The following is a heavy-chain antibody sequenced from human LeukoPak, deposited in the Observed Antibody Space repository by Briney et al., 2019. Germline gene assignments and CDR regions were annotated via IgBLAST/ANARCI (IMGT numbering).Heavy chain of an antibody. CDR1: GFTFSIYW. Sequence: PGGSLRLSCEASGFTFSIYWMHWVRHVPGKGLVWVSRINEYGSTTNYADSVKDRFIISRDNAKNTLYLQMNSLRAEDSAVYYCARDVAGSGSRWGQGTLVTVSS. CDR3: ARDVAGSGSR. D-gene: IGHD3-10*01. V-gene: IGHV3-74*01. CDR2: INEYGSTT. J-gene: IGHJ4*02.